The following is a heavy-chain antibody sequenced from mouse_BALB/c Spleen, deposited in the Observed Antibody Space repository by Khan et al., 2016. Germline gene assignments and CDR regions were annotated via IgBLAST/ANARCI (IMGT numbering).Heavy chain of an antibody. CDR3: AREGLRRGFAY. Sequence: VELVESGGGLVKPGESLKLSCAASGFTFSDYYMYWVRQTPEKRLEWVATISDGGSYTYYPDSVKGRFTISRDNAKNNLYLQMSSLKSEDTACYYCAREGLRRGFAYWGQGTLVTVSA. CDR1: GFTFSDYY. J-gene: IGHJ3*01. V-gene: IGHV5-4*02. D-gene: IGHD2-4*01. CDR2: ISDGGSYT.